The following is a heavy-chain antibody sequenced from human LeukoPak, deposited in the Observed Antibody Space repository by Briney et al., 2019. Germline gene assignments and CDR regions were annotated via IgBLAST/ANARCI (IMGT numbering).Heavy chain of an antibody. Sequence: PSETLSLTCTVSGSSISSYYWSWIRQPAGKGLEWIGRIYTSGSTNYNPSLKSRVTMSVDTSKNQFSLKLSSVTAADTAVYYCARVLPKDYYYYYMDVWGKGTTVTVSS. CDR1: GSSISSYY. V-gene: IGHV4-4*07. D-gene: IGHD1-26*01. CDR2: IYTSGST. J-gene: IGHJ6*03. CDR3: ARVLPKDYYYYYMDV.